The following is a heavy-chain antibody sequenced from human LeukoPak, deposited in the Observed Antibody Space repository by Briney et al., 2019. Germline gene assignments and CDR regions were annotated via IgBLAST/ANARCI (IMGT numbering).Heavy chain of an antibody. V-gene: IGHV1-24*01. CDR3: ASAPNGYSYGSFDY. J-gene: IGHJ4*02. CDR2: FDPEDGET. CDR1: GYTLTELS. D-gene: IGHD5-18*01. Sequence: ASVKVSCKVSGYTLTELSMHWVRQAPGKGLEWMGGFDPEDGETIYAQKFQGRVTMTEDTSTDTAYMELSSLRSEDTAVYYCASAPNGYSYGSFDYWGQGTLVTVSS.